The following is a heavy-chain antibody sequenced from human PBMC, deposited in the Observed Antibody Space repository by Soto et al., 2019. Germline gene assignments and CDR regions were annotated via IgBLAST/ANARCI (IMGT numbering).Heavy chain of an antibody. J-gene: IGHJ3*02. D-gene: IGHD5-18*01. V-gene: IGHV3-15*07. CDR1: GFTFSNAW. Sequence: GGSLRLSCAASGFTFSNAWMNWVRQAPGKGLEWVGRIKSKTDGGTTDYAAPVKGRFTISRDDSKNTLYLRMNSLKTEDTAVYFCTSASPGYSYDDYYGFDIWGQGTTVTVSS. CDR3: TSASPGYSYDDYYGFDI. CDR2: IKSKTDGGTT.